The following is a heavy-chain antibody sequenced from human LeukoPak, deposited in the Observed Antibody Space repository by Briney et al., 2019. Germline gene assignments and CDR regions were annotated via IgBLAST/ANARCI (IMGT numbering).Heavy chain of an antibody. CDR3: ARVKVTMSLDY. Sequence: ASVTVSCKASGYTFPGYYMHWVRQAPGQGLPWMGWINPNSGGTNYAQKFQGRVTMTRDTSISTAYMELSRLRSDDTAVYYCARVKVTMSLDYWGQGTLVTVSS. D-gene: IGHD3-22*01. CDR1: GYTFPGYY. J-gene: IGHJ4*02. V-gene: IGHV1-2*02. CDR2: INPNSGGT.